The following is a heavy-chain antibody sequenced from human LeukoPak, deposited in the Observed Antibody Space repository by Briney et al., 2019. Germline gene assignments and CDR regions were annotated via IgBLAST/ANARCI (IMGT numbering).Heavy chain of an antibody. J-gene: IGHJ4*02. CDR3: TRGAGWLIDY. D-gene: IGHD3-16*01. Sequence: SETPSLTCTVSDDSISDYYRGWIRQPPGKGLEWIGYIHNSGTSTYNLSLKSRVTISADTSKNQFSLKLNSMTTADTAVYYCTRGAGWLIDYWGQGILVTVSS. CDR2: IHNSGTS. V-gene: IGHV4-59*01. CDR1: DDSISDYY.